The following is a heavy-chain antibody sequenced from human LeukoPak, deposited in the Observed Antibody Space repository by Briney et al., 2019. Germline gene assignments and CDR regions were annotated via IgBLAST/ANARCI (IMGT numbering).Heavy chain of an antibody. J-gene: IGHJ4*02. CDR3: AREVIAVAGSLSMYYFDY. Sequence: SETLSLTCTVSGGSISSYYWSWIRQPPGKGLEWIGYIYYSGSTNYNPSLKSRVTISVDTSKNQFPLKLRSVTAADTAVYYCAREVIAVAGSLSMYYFDYWGQGTLVTVSS. CDR2: IYYSGST. D-gene: IGHD6-19*01. CDR1: GGSISSYY. V-gene: IGHV4-59*01.